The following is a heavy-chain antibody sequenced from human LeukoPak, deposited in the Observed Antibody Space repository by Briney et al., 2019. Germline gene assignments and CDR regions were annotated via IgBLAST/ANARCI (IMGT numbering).Heavy chain of an antibody. D-gene: IGHD2-15*01. V-gene: IGHV3-21*01. CDR3: ARDRLGYCSGGSCYSAYDGFDI. CDR1: GFTFSSHT. J-gene: IGHJ3*02. CDR2: ITSSSSYK. Sequence: GGSLRLSCAASGFTFSSHTMNWVRQAPGMGLEWVSSITSSSSYKHYADSLKGRFTISRDNAKNSLYLQMNGLRAEDTAVYYCARDRLGYCSGGSCYSAYDGFDIWGQGTMVTVSS.